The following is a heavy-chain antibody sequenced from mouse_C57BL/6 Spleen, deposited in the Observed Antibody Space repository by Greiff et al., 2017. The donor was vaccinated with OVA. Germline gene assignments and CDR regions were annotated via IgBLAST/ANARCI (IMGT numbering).Heavy chain of an antibody. V-gene: IGHV6-3*01. D-gene: IGHD4-1*01. CDR1: GFTFSNYW. CDR2: IRLKSDNYAT. Sequence: EVMLVESGGGLVQPGGSMKLSCVASGFTFSNYWMNWVRQSPEKGLEWVAQIRLKSDNYATHYAESVKGRFTISRDDSKSSVYLQMNNLRAEDAGIYYCSPGGAMDYWGQGTSVTVSS. J-gene: IGHJ4*01. CDR3: SPGGAMDY.